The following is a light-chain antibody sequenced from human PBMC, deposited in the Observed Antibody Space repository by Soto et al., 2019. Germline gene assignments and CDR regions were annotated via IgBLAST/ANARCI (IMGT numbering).Light chain of an antibody. Sequence: VLTQSPASLSVSPGQTSTLSCRASESVGSDFGWYQQKPGQAPRLLIYGASTRAAGIPARFRGGGSGADFTLTITSLQSEDFEIYYCQQYNAWPITFGQGTRLEIK. CDR1: ESVGSD. CDR3: QQYNAWPIT. V-gene: IGKV3-15*01. J-gene: IGKJ5*01. CDR2: GAS.